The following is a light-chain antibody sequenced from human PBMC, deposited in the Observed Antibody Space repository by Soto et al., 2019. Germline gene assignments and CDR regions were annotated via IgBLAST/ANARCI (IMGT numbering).Light chain of an antibody. CDR2: EDN. CDR1: SGSIASNY. Sequence: LTQPHSVSESPGKTVTFSCTRSSGSIASNYVQWYQQRPGSAPTTVIYEDNQRPSGVPDRFSGSIDSSSNSASLTISGLKTEDEADYYCQSYDSSNVVFGGGTKVTVL. J-gene: IGLJ2*01. CDR3: QSYDSSNVV. V-gene: IGLV6-57*04.